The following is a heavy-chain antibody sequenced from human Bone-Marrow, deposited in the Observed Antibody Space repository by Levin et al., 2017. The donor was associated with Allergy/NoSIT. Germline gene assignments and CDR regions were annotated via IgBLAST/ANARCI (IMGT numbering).Heavy chain of an antibody. V-gene: IGHV1-69*06. Sequence: GASVKVSCKASGGTFSTFSNYAISWVRQAPGQGLEWMGGIIPIFPTANYAQKFQGRVTIIADKSTSTVYMELSNLRSEDTAVYYCARDGRGVRNYYYGMDVWGQGTTVTVSS. CDR2: IIPIFPTA. CDR1: GGTFSTFSNYA. CDR3: ARDGRGVRNYYYGMDV. D-gene: IGHD3-10*01. J-gene: IGHJ6*02.